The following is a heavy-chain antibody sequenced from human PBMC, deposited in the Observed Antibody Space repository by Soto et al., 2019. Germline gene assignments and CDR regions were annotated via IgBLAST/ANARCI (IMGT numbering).Heavy chain of an antibody. J-gene: IGHJ3*02. V-gene: IGHV1-18*04. D-gene: IGHD3-22*01. Sequence: ASVKVSCKASGYTFTSYGISWVRQAPGQGLEWMGWISAYNGNTNYAQKLQGRVTMTTDTSTSTAYMELRSLRSDDTAVYYCARVLTGKYDSSGYSAFDIWGQGTMVTVSS. CDR3: ARVLTGKYDSSGYSAFDI. CDR1: GYTFTSYG. CDR2: ISAYNGNT.